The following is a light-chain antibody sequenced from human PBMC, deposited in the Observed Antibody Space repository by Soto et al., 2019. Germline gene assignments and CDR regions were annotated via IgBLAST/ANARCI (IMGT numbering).Light chain of an antibody. CDR3: QQTDSTPQT. CDR2: AAS. CDR1: QSIRNY. V-gene: IGKV1-39*01. J-gene: IGKJ1*01. Sequence: DIQMTQSPSSLSASVGDRVTISCRASQSIRNYVSWYQQKPGTAPKLLIRAASTLQSGVPSRFSGSGSGTDFTLTISSVQIEDFATYFCQQTDSTPQTFGQGTNVEI.